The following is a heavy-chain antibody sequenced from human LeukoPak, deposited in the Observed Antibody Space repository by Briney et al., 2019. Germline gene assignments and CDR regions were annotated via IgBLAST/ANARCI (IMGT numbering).Heavy chain of an antibody. CDR2: IYYSGST. D-gene: IGHD3-22*01. CDR3: ARTIVPYYDSSGYYLFDY. CDR1: GGSISSSSYY. V-gene: IGHV4-61*01. Sequence: PETLSLTCTVSGGSISSSSYYWSWIRQPPGKGLEWIGYIYYSGSTNYNPSLKSRVTISVDTSKNQFSLKLSSVTAADTAAYYCARTIVPYYDSSGYYLFDYWGQGTLVTVSS. J-gene: IGHJ4*02.